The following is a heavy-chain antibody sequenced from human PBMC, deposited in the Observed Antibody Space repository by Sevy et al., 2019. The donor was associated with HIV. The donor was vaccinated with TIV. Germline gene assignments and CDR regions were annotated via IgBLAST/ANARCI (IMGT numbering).Heavy chain of an antibody. CDR3: AKVRAPYYYDSSGSKGGDYFDY. CDR1: GFTFSSYG. D-gene: IGHD3-22*01. J-gene: IGHJ4*02. V-gene: IGHV3-30*18. CDR2: ISYDGSNK. Sequence: GGSLRLSCAASGFTFSSYGMHWVRQAPGKGLEWVAVISYDGSNKCYADSVKGRFTISRDNSKNTLYLQMNSLRAEDTAVYYCAKVRAPYYYDSSGSKGGDYFDYWGQGTLVTVSS.